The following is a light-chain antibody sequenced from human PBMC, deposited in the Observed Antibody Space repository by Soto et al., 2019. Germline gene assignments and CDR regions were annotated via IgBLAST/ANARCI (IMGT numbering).Light chain of an antibody. Sequence: PGERATLSCRTSQSVRRDLAWYQQKTGQPPRLLIYDTSTRATGVPARCSGSGSGTEFTLTISSLQSEDFAVYYCQEYMNWPLLTFGGGTKVDIK. V-gene: IGKV3-15*01. J-gene: IGKJ4*01. CDR2: DTS. CDR1: QSVRRD. CDR3: QEYMNWPLLT.